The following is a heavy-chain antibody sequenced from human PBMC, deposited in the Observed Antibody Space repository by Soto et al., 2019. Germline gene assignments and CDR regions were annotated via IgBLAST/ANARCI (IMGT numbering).Heavy chain of an antibody. D-gene: IGHD3-22*01. J-gene: IGHJ5*02. CDR2: ISGSGGST. CDR3: AKVVYYDSSGYSWFDP. CDR1: GFTFRSYA. Sequence: EVQLLESGGGLVQPGGSLRLSCAASGFTFRSYAMSWVRQAPGKGLAWVSAISGSGGSTYYADSVKGRFTISRDNSKNTLYLQMNSLRAEDTAVYYCAKVVYYDSSGYSWFDPGGQGTLVTVSS. V-gene: IGHV3-23*01.